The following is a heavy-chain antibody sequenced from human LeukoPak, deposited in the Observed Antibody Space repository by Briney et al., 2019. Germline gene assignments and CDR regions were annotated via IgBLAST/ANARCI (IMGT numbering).Heavy chain of an antibody. CDR2: IYYSGST. J-gene: IGHJ4*02. Sequence: SETLSLTCTVSGGSISSYYWSWIRQPPGKGLEWIGYIYYSGSTNYNPSLKSRVTISVDTSKNQFSLKLSSVTAGDTAVYYCARVGNYDFGLPADYWGQGTLVTVSS. V-gene: IGHV4-59*01. CDR1: GGSISSYY. CDR3: ARVGNYDFGLPADY. D-gene: IGHD3-3*01.